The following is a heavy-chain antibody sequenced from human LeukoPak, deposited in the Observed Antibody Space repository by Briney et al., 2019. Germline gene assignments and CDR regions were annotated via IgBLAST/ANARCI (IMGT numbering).Heavy chain of an antibody. D-gene: IGHD2-2*01. CDR3: AGEYCSSTGCFFKRYFDY. Sequence: GASVKVSCKASGYTFTSYGISWVRQAPGQGLEWLGWISGYNGNTNYVQKLQGRVTMTTDTSTNTAYMELRSLRSDDTAVYYCAGEYCSSTGCFFKRYFDYWGQGTLVTVSS. CDR2: ISGYNGNT. V-gene: IGHV1-18*01. J-gene: IGHJ4*02. CDR1: GYTFTSYG.